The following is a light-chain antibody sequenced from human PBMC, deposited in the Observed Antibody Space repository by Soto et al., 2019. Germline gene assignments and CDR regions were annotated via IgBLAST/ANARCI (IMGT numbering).Light chain of an antibody. CDR3: MQALQSHYT. J-gene: IGKJ2*01. CDR1: QSLLHRNGYNY. V-gene: IGKV2-28*01. Sequence: EIVMTQSPLSLSVTPGEPASISCRSSQSLLHRNGYNYWDWYLQKPGQSPQLLIYMGSNRASGVPDRFSGRGSGTDFQLNISRVEAEDVGIYYCMQALQSHYTFGQGTKLEI. CDR2: MGS.